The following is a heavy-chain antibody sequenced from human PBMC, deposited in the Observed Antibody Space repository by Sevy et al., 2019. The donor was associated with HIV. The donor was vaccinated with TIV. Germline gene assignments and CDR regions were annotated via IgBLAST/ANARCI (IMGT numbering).Heavy chain of an antibody. D-gene: IGHD1-1*01. J-gene: IGHJ3*01. CDR2: IYPYHSDT. V-gene: IGHV5-51*01. Sequence: GESLKISCKVSGYNFTSQWIAWVRQMPGKGLESMGIIYPYHSDTRNSPSFQGQVTISADKSIDTAYLQWSGLKASDTATYFCSTVYMASTRLETGGFDFWGQGTTVTVSS. CDR3: STVYMASTRLETGGFDF. CDR1: GYNFTSQW.